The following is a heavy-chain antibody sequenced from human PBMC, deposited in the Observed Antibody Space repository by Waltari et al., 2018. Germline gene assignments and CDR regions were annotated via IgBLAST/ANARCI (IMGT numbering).Heavy chain of an antibody. CDR1: GGSFVTYA. CDR3: AKRIVGGPFDV. J-gene: IGHJ3*01. D-gene: IGHD1-26*01. Sequence: QVHLVQSGAEVRRPGSSVTVSCEASGGSFVTYAITWVRQAPGQGLAWIAGIIPIFGKPNYAQKFQDRVKVAADELTRTAFMELSSLRPDDTAVYYCAKRIVGGPFDVWGQGTMVIVSS. V-gene: IGHV1-69*12. CDR2: IIPIFGKP.